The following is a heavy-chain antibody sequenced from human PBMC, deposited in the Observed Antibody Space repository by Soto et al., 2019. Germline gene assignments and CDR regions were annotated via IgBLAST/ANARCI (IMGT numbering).Heavy chain of an antibody. V-gene: IGHV3-48*02. Sequence: GGSLRLSCAASGFTFSSYSMNWVRQAPGKGLEWVSYISSSSSTIYYADSVKGRFTISRDNAKNSLYLQMNSLRDEDTAVYYCARDPIPGYGGNSVEGAFDIWGQGTMVTVSS. CDR3: ARDPIPGYGGNSVEGAFDI. CDR1: GFTFSSYS. CDR2: ISSSSSTI. D-gene: IGHD4-17*01. J-gene: IGHJ3*02.